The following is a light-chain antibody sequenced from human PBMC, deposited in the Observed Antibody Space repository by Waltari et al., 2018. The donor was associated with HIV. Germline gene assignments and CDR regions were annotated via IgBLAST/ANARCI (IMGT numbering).Light chain of an antibody. CDR1: ASISTF. V-gene: IGKV1-5*03. Sequence: DIQLTQSPSTLSVSVGDRVTITCRASASISTFFVWYQQKPGKAPRLLIFGASSVQNGVPSRVIGGGYGTDFTLTISSLQPDDFATYYCQHYKSSFRTFGQGTRVEMK. J-gene: IGKJ1*01. CDR2: GAS. CDR3: QHYKSSFRT.